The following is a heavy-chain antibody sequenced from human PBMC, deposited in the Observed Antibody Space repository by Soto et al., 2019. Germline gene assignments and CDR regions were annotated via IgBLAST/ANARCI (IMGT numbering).Heavy chain of an antibody. D-gene: IGHD4-17*01. V-gene: IGHV3-53*04. CDR1: GFTVSSNY. CDR2: IYSGGST. CDR3: ARESRYGDYAADAFDI. Sequence: PGGSLRLSCAASGFTVSSNYMSWVRQAPGKGLEWVSVIYSGGSTYYADSVKGRFTISRHNSKNTLYLQMNSLRAEDTAVYYCARESRYGDYAADAFDIWGQGTMVTVSS. J-gene: IGHJ3*02.